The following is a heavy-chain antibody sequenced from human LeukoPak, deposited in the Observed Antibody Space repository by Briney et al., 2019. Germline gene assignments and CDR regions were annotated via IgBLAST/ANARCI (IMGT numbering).Heavy chain of an antibody. CDR2: VSGSGGST. Sequence: SGGYLRFSGAASGFTCSSYAMTWVRQAPGKGLEWVSTVSGSGGSTYYEDSGKGQYTLSRDHSNSPLCLQMNNLRAEDTALYYCTKVLWGLTLLSSDYWGQGTLVTVSS. CDR3: TKVLWGLTLLSSDY. D-gene: IGHD2-21*01. V-gene: IGHV3-23*01. J-gene: IGHJ4*02. CDR1: GFTCSSYA.